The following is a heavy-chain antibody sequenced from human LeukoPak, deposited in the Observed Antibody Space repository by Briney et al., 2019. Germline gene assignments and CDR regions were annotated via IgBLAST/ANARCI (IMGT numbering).Heavy chain of an antibody. Sequence: GGSLRLSCAASGFTVSSNYMSWVRQAPGKGLEWVSVIYSGGSTYYADSVKGRFTISRDNSKNTLYLQTNSLRAEDTAVYYCARAARQDYYFDYWGQGTLVTVSS. CDR2: IYSGGST. CDR1: GFTVSSNY. J-gene: IGHJ4*02. CDR3: ARAARQDYYFDY. V-gene: IGHV3-66*02. D-gene: IGHD6-6*01.